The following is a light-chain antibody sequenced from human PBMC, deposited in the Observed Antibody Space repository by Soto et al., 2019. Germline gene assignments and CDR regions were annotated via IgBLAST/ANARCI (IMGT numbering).Light chain of an antibody. CDR3: QQYESYPMT. Sequence: QMTQYPSTLSASVGDRVTITCRASQSISSWLAWYQQKPGKAPKLLISKASTLQTGVPRRFSGSGSGTEFTLTISSLQPDDFATYYCQQYESYPMTFGGGTKVEIK. CDR1: QSISSW. V-gene: IGKV1-5*03. CDR2: KAS. J-gene: IGKJ4*01.